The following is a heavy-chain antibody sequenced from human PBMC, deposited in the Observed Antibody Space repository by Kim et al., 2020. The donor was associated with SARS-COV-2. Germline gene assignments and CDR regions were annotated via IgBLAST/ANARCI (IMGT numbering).Heavy chain of an antibody. D-gene: IGHD1-26*01. J-gene: IGHJ3*02. Sequence: SVKGRLTISRDNSKTTLYLQMNSLRAEDTAVYYCAKEMRQDDGTVDAFDIWGQGTMVTVSS. CDR3: AKEMRQDDGTVDAFDI. V-gene: IGHV3-23*01.